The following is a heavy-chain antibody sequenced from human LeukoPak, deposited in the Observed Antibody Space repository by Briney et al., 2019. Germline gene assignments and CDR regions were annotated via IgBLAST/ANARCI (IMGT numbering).Heavy chain of an antibody. J-gene: IGHJ6*02. D-gene: IGHD6-13*01. V-gene: IGHV3-23*01. CDR2: ISGSGGST. CDR1: GFTFSSYA. CDR3: AKEGSWPYYYYYYGMDV. Sequence: GGSLRLSCAASGFTFSSYAMSWVRQSPGKGLDWVSAISGSGGSTYYADSVKGRFTISRDNSKNTLYLQMNSLRAEDTAVYYCAKEGSWPYYYYYYGMDVWGQGTTVTVSS.